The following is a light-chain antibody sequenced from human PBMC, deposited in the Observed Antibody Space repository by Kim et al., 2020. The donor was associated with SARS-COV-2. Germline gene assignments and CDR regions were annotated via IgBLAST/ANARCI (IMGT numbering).Light chain of an antibody. CDR2: DVS. Sequence: GQSITISCTGTSGDVDGYNYVSWYQQHPGKAPKLMIYDVSNRPSGVSNRFSGSKSGNTASLTISGLHAEDEADYYCSSYTSSSTLVFGGGTQLTVL. CDR1: SGDVDGYNY. V-gene: IGLV2-14*03. J-gene: IGLJ2*01. CDR3: SSYTSSSTLV.